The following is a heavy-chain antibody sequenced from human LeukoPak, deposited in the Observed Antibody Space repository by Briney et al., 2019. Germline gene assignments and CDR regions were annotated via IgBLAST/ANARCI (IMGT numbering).Heavy chain of an antibody. D-gene: IGHD1-26*01. J-gene: IGHJ6*03. CDR3: ARDQTKWEPLRRRDYYYMDV. CDR2: INSDGSTT. CDR1: GFTFSSYW. Sequence: GGSLRLSCAASGFTFSSYWMHWVRQAPGKGLVWVSRINSDGSTTTYADSVKGRFTISRDNDKNTLYLQMNSLRAEDTAVYYCARDQTKWEPLRRRDYYYMDVWGKGTTVTVSS. V-gene: IGHV3-74*01.